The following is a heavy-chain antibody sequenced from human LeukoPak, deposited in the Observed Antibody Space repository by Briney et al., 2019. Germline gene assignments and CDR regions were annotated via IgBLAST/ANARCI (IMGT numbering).Heavy chain of an antibody. J-gene: IGHJ5*02. Sequence: GGSLRLSCAASGFTFSSYWMSWVRQAPGKGLEWVANIKQDGSNKYYADSVKGRFTISRDNSKNTLYLQMNSLRAEDTAVYYCAKGRWGSSWFNWFDPRGQGTLVTVSS. V-gene: IGHV3-7*01. CDR2: IKQDGSNK. CDR3: AKGRWGSSWFNWFDP. D-gene: IGHD6-13*01. CDR1: GFTFSSYW.